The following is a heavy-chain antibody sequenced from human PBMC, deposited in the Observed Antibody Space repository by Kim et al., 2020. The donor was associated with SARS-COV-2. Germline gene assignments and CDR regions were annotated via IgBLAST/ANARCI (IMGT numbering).Heavy chain of an antibody. CDR3: ARRAPLGQGSWLAYYYYYGMDV. V-gene: IGHV5-10-1*01. CDR2: IDPSDSYT. J-gene: IGHJ6*02. D-gene: IGHD6-13*01. Sequence: GESLKISCKGSGYSFTSYWISWVRQMPGKGLEWMGRIDPSDSYTNYSPSFQGHVTITADKSISTAYLQWSSLKASDTAMYYGARRAPLGQGSWLAYYYYYGMDVWGQGTTVTVSS. CDR1: GYSFTSYW.